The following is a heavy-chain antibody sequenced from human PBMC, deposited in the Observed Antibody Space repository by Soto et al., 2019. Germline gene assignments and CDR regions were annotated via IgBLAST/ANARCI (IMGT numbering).Heavy chain of an antibody. V-gene: IGHV3-33*01. Sequence: QVQLVESGGGVVQPGRSLRLSCAASGFTFSSYGMHWVRQAPGKGLEWVAVIWYDGSNKYYADSVKGRFTISRDNSKNTLYLQMNSLRAEDTAVYYCARAPPRGEYFDLWGRGTLVTVSS. CDR3: ARAPPRGEYFDL. CDR2: IWYDGSNK. CDR1: GFTFSSYG. J-gene: IGHJ2*01.